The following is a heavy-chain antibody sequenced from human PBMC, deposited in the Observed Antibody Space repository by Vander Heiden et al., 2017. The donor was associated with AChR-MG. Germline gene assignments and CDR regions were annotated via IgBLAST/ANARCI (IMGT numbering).Heavy chain of an antibody. Sequence: QVQLVESGGGVVQPGRSLRLSCAASGFTFSSYAMHWVRQAPGKGLEWVAVISYDGSNKYYADSVKGRFTNSRDNSKNTLYLQMNSLRAEDTAVYYCARNSLDWNYLRVVRGQFDYWGQGTLVTVSS. J-gene: IGHJ4*02. CDR3: ARNSLDWNYLRVVRGQFDY. D-gene: IGHD1-7*01. V-gene: IGHV3-30-3*01. CDR2: ISYDGSNK. CDR1: GFTFSSYA.